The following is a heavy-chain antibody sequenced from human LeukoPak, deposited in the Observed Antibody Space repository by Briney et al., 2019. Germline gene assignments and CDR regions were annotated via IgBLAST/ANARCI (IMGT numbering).Heavy chain of an antibody. J-gene: IGHJ6*04. V-gene: IGHV4-38-2*01. CDR3: ASYYASGVSAYNYYGMDV. D-gene: IGHD3-10*01. CDR1: GYSISSDYY. Sequence: PSETLSLTCAVSGYSISSDYYWGRIRQPPGKGLEWIGSMSHNRGTYYNPSLKSRVTISMDTSKNQFSLRLSSVTAADTAVYYCASYYASGVSAYNYYGMDVWGKGTTVTVSS. CDR2: MSHNRGT.